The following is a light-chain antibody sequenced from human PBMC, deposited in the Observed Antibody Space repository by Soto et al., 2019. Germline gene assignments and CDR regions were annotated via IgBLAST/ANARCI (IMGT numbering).Light chain of an antibody. CDR1: QGISSY. V-gene: IGKV1-9*01. J-gene: IGKJ1*01. Sequence: DIQLTQSPSFLSASVGDRVTITCRASQGISSYLAWYQQKPGKAPKLLIYDASSLESGVPSRFSGSGSGTQFTLTISSLQPEDAATYYCQQYNTYLTWTFGQGTKVDIK. CDR2: DAS. CDR3: QQYNTYLTWT.